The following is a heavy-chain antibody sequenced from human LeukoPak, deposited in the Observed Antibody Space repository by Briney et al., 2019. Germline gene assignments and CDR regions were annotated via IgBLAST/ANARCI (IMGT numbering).Heavy chain of an antibody. J-gene: IGHJ5*02. CDR1: GFTFSSYA. D-gene: IGHD5-24*01. Sequence: GGSLRLSCAASGFTFSSYAMTWVRQAPDKGLEWVSVIYSGGSTYYADSVKGRFTISRHNSKNTLYLQMNSLRAEDTAVYYCASVGYNVTYPWGQGTLVTVSS. CDR2: IYSGGST. V-gene: IGHV3-53*04. CDR3: ASVGYNVTYP.